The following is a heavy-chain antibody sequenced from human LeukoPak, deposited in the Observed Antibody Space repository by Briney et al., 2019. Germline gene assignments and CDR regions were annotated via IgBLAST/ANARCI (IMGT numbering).Heavy chain of an antibody. CDR2: IIPIFGTA. Sequence: SVKVSCKASGGTFSSYAISWVRQAPGQGLEWMGGIIPIFGTANYAQKFQGRVTISADKSTSTAYMELSSLRSEDTAVYYCARVVDTAMVHYFDYWGQGTLVTVSS. D-gene: IGHD5-18*01. V-gene: IGHV1-69*06. J-gene: IGHJ4*02. CDR1: GGTFSSYA. CDR3: ARVVDTAMVHYFDY.